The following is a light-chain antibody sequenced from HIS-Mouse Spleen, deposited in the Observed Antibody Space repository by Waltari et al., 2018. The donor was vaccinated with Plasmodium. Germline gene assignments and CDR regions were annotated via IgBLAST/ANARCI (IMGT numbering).Light chain of an antibody. CDR1: ALPKQY. CDR3: QSADSSGTYPLV. V-gene: IGLV3-25*03. J-gene: IGLJ3*02. CDR2: KDS. Sequence: SYELTQPPSVSVSPGQTARITCSGDALPKQYAYWYQQKPGQAPVLGIYKDSERPSGIPERFTGSSSGRTVTLTISGVQAEDEADYYCQSADSSGTYPLVFGGGTKLTVL.